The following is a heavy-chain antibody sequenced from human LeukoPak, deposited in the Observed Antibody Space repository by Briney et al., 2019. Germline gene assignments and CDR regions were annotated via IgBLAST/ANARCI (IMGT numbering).Heavy chain of an antibody. J-gene: IGHJ4*02. Sequence: PGGPLRLSCAASGFTFRSYGVLWVREATGKALEWVAFIRYDGSNKYYADSVKGRFTISRDNSKNTLYLQMNSLRAEDTAVNYCAKDSDRTLDYWGQGTLVTVSS. CDR2: IRYDGSNK. D-gene: IGHD1-26*01. CDR1: GFTFRSYG. V-gene: IGHV3-30*02. CDR3: AKDSDRTLDY.